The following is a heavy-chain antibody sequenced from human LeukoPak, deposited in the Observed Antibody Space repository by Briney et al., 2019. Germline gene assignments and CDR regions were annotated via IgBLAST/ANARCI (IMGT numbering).Heavy chain of an antibody. J-gene: IGHJ6*04. Sequence: SGTLSLTCAVSGGSISSSNWWSWVRQPPGEGLEWMGESYHSGSTNYNPALKSRVTISVDKSKNQFSLKLSSVTAADTAVYYCARDTVVPAAIEGYRMDVWGKGTTVTVSS. CDR2: SYHSGST. D-gene: IGHD2-2*01. V-gene: IGHV4-4*02. CDR3: ARDTVVPAAIEGYRMDV. CDR1: GGSISSSNW.